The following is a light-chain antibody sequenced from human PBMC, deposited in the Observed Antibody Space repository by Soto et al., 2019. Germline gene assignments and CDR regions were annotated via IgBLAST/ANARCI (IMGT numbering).Light chain of an antibody. CDR1: QSVSSSY. Sequence: EIVLPQSPGTLSLSPGARATLSCRASQSVSSSYLAWYQQKPGQAPRLLIYGASSRATGIPDRFSGSGSGTDFTLTIRSLQSEDFAVYYCQQHNNWPPITFGQGTRLEIK. V-gene: IGKV3-20*01. CDR3: QQHNNWPPIT. CDR2: GAS. J-gene: IGKJ5*01.